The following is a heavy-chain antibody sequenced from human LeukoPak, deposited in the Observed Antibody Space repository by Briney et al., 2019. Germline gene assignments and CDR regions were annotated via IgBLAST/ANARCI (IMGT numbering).Heavy chain of an antibody. V-gene: IGHV3-53*01. CDR3: AKYSDSTGAHYFDY. CDR2: IYGGGNI. J-gene: IGHJ4*02. CDR1: GFTVSSNY. D-gene: IGHD2/OR15-2a*01. Sequence: GGSLRLSCAASGFTVSSNYMNWVRQAPGKGLEWVSVIYGGGNIYYADSVKGRFTISRDNSKNTLYLQMNSLRVEDTALYYCAKYSDSTGAHYFDYWGQGTLVTVSS.